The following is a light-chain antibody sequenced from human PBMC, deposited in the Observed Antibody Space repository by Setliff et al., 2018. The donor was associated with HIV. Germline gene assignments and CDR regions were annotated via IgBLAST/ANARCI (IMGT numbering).Light chain of an antibody. Sequence: LTQPASVSGSPGQSITISCTGTSSDIGGYSYVSWYQQHPGKAPKLIIYEVSNRPSGVSNRFSGSKSGYTASLTISGLQAEDEADYYCSSYAITNTLPFGTGTKGTVL. CDR3: SSYAITNTLP. CDR2: EVS. J-gene: IGLJ1*01. V-gene: IGLV2-14*01. CDR1: SSDIGGYSY.